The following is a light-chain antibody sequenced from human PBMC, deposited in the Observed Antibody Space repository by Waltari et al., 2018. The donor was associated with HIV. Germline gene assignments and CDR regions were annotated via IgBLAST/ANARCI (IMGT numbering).Light chain of an antibody. CDR3: SSYTSRNTRV. CDR1: TSDVGGYKY. J-gene: IGLJ1*01. Sequence: QSALTQPASVSGSPGQSITISCTGTTSDVGGYKYVSWYQQHPDNAPQLVVYEVSNRPSWISFRFAGSKSGNTASLTISGLQAEYEADYYCSSYTSRNTRVFGTGTKVTVL. V-gene: IGLV2-14*01. CDR2: EVS.